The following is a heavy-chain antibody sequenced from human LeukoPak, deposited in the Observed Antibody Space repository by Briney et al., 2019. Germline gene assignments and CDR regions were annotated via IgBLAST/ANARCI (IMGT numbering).Heavy chain of an antibody. CDR1: GXSFTSYC. D-gene: IGHD6-19*01. CDR3: ARQGQGEDGSGWFVFDY. J-gene: IGHJ4*02. CDR2: IDPSDSYS. Sequence: GESLKISFKGSGXSFTSYCIGWVRQMPGKGLEWMGRIDPSDSYSNYSPSFQGHVTISADKSTSTAYLQWSSLKASDTAMYYCARQGQGEDGSGWFVFDYWGQGTLVTVSS. V-gene: IGHV5-10-1*01.